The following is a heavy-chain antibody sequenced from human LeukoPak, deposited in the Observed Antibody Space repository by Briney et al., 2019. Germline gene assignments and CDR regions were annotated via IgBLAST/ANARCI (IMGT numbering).Heavy chain of an antibody. CDR1: GYTFTEYY. V-gene: IGHV1-2*02. CDR3: ARELETYCSTTNCSLGATPIDY. J-gene: IGHJ4*02. Sequence: ASVKVSCKASGYTFTEYYIHWVRQAPGQGLAWMGWINSKSGGTNYAQKFQGRVTMTRGTSISAAYMELSRLRSDDTAMYYCARELETYCSTTNCSLGATPIDYWGQGTLVTVSS. CDR2: INSKSGGT. D-gene: IGHD2-2*01.